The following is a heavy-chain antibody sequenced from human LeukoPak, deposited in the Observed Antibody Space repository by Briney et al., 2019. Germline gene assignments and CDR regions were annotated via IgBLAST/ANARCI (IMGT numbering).Heavy chain of an antibody. J-gene: IGHJ5*02. CDR3: ARDGIVVVPAAILIELNWLDP. CDR2: ISSSSSYI. CDR1: GFTFSSYS. V-gene: IGHV3-21*01. D-gene: IGHD2-2*02. Sequence: GGSLRLSCAASGFTFSSYSMNWVRQAPGKGLEWVSSISSSSSYIYYADSVKGRYTISRDNAKNSLYLQMNSLRAEDTAVYYCARDGIVVVPAAILIELNWLDPWGQGTLVTVSS.